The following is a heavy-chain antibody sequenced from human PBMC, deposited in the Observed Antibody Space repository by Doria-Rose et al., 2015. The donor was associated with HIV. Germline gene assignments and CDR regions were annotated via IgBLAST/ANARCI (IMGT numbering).Heavy chain of an antibody. CDR2: IFSDDER. CDR1: GVSLSSPGMG. V-gene: IGHV2-26*01. CDR3: ARIKSSRWYHKYYFDF. Sequence: ESGPVLVKPTETLTLTCTVSGVSLSSPGMGVSWIRQPPGKALEWLANIFSDDERSYKTSLKSRLTIFRGTSKSQVVLTMTDMDPVDTATYYCARIKSSRWYHKYYFDFRGQGTLVIVS. J-gene: IGHJ4*02. D-gene: IGHD6-13*01.